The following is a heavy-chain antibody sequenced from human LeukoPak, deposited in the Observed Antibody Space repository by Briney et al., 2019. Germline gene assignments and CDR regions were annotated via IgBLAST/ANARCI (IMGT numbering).Heavy chain of an antibody. CDR3: TIPSDDILTGYYRAFDI. CDR1: GFTFSGSA. CDR2: IRSKANSYAT. J-gene: IGHJ3*02. Sequence: GGSLRLSCAASGFTFSGSAMHWVRQASGKGLEWVGRIRSKANSYATAYAASVKGRFTISRDDSKNTAYLQMNSLKTEDTAVYYCTIPSDDILTGYYRAFDIWGQGTMVTVSS. V-gene: IGHV3-73*01. D-gene: IGHD3-9*01.